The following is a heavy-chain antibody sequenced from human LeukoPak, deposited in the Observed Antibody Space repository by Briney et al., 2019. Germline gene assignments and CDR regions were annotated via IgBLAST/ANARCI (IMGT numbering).Heavy chain of an antibody. Sequence: GGSLRLSCAASGFTFSSYAMTWVRQAPGKGLEWVSAISGSGGSTYYADSVKGRFTISRDNSKSTLYLQMNSLRAEDTAVYYCAKVPNYYGSGSYYNPAFDYWGQGTLVTVSS. CDR1: GFTFSSYA. D-gene: IGHD3-10*01. J-gene: IGHJ4*02. V-gene: IGHV3-23*01. CDR3: AKVPNYYGSGSYYNPAFDY. CDR2: ISGSGGST.